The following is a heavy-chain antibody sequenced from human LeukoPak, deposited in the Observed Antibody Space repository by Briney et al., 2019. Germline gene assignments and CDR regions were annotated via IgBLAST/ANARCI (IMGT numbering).Heavy chain of an antibody. Sequence: SETLSLTCALYGGSFSGYYWSWIRQPPGKGLEWIGEINHSGSTNYNPSLKSRVTISVDTSKNQFSLKLSSVTAADTAVYYCARPSSSYWFDPWGQGTLVTVSS. CDR3: ARPSSSYWFDP. V-gene: IGHV4-34*01. CDR1: GGSFSGYY. J-gene: IGHJ5*02. D-gene: IGHD1-26*01. CDR2: INHSGST.